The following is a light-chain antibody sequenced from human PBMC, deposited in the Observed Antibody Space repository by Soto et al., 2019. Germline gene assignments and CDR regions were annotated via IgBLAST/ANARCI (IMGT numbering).Light chain of an antibody. Sequence: EVVMRQSPATLSVSPGDGATLSCRASQGIGDTLAWYQHKPGQTPRLLLYDTSTRATGVPTRFSGSRSGAEFTLTINSLQSEDFAVYYCQPYNNWPLTFGGGTKVEIK. CDR1: QGIGDT. J-gene: IGKJ4*01. CDR3: QPYNNWPLT. V-gene: IGKV3-15*01. CDR2: DTS.